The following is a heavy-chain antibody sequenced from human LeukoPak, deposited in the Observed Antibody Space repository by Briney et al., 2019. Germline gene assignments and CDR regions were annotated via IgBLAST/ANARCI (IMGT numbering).Heavy chain of an antibody. J-gene: IGHJ4*02. Sequence: ASVKVSCKASGGTFSSYAISWVRQAPGQGLEWMGRIIPILGIANYAQKFQGRVTITADKSTSTAYMELSSLRYDDTAVYYCARVPELPDYWGQGTLVTVSS. CDR1: GGTFSSYA. CDR2: IIPILGIA. D-gene: IGHD3-10*01. V-gene: IGHV1-69*04. CDR3: ARVPELPDY.